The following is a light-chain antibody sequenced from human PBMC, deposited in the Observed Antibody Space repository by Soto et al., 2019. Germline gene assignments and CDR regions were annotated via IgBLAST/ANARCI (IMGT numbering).Light chain of an antibody. J-gene: IGLJ1*01. CDR2: EVT. Sequence: QSALTQPPSASGSPGQSVTISCTGTSSYVGRYNYVSWYQQHPGKAPKLMISEVTKRPSGVPDRFSGSKSGNTASLTVSGLQAEDEADYYCSSYAGGNNLYVFGTGTKVTVL. CDR1: SSYVGRYNY. CDR3: SSYAGGNNLYV. V-gene: IGLV2-8*01.